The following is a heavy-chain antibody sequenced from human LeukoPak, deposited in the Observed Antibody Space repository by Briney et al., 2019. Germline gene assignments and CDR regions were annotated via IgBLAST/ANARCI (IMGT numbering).Heavy chain of an antibody. CDR3: ARGSGYSSRGDYFDY. CDR2: ISSSSSYI. Sequence: GGSLRLSCAASGFTFSSYSMNWVRQAPGKGLEWVSSISSSSSYIYYADSVKGRFTISRDNAKNSLYLQMNSLRAEDTAVYYCARGSGYSSRGDYFDYWGQGTLVTVSS. J-gene: IGHJ4*02. D-gene: IGHD6-13*01. CDR1: GFTFSSYS. V-gene: IGHV3-21*01.